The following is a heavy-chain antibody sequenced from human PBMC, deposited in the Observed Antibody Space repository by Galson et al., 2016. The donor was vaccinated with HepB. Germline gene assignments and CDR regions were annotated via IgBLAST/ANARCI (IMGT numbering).Heavy chain of an antibody. J-gene: IGHJ5*01. V-gene: IGHV4-4*01. CDR2: IYQTGTA. CDR3: AGGTLGTTGGTCFDS. Sequence: ETLSLTCAVSGASISNNYWWSWVRQSPEKGLEWIGEIYQTGTANYNPSFTSRAPIAVDTSKNQISLRLGSVTAAGAAVYSCAGGTLGTTGGTCFDSWGQGTRVTVSS. CDR1: GASISNNYW. D-gene: IGHD1/OR15-1a*01.